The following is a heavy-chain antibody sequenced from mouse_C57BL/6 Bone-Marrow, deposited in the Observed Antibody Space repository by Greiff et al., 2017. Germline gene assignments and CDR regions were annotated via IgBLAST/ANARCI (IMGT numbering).Heavy chain of an antibody. V-gene: IGHV1-14*01. CDR1: GYTFTSYW. Sequence: EVQLQQPGAELVKPGASVKMSCKASGYTFTSYWITWVKQKPGQGLEWIGYINPYNDGTKYNEKFKGKATLTSDKSSSTAYMELSSLTSEDSAVYYCARFYGNPWGQGTLVTVSA. CDR3: ARFYGNP. D-gene: IGHD2-1*01. J-gene: IGHJ3*01. CDR2: INPYNDGT.